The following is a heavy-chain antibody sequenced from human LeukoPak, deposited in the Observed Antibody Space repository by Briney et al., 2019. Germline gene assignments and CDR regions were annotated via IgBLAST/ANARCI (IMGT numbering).Heavy chain of an antibody. CDR3: AKPNYYDSRGFLFDN. J-gene: IGHJ4*02. V-gene: IGHV3-23*01. CDR2: FYGSGGST. D-gene: IGHD3-22*01. CDR1: GFTFSDYA. Sequence: GGSLRLSCAASGFTFSDYALSWVRQAPGKGLEWVSGFYGSGGSTYYADSVKGRFTISRDNSKNTLYLQMNSLRAEDTAVYYCAKPNYYDSRGFLFDNWGQGTLVTVSS.